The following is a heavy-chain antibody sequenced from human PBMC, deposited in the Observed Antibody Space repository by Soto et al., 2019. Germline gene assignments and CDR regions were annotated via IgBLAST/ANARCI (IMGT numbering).Heavy chain of an antibody. J-gene: IGHJ5*02. V-gene: IGHV4-30-4*01. D-gene: IGHD3-10*01. CDR1: GGSISSGDSY. Sequence: QVQLQESGPGLVKPSQTLSLTCTVSGGSISSGDSYWSWIRQPPGKGLEWIGYIYYSGSKYYNPSLKSRVTISVDTSKNQFSLKLSSVTAADTAVYYCARGKGKVVRGVRGRWFDPWGQGTLVTVSS. CDR2: IYYSGSK. CDR3: ARGKGKVVRGVRGRWFDP.